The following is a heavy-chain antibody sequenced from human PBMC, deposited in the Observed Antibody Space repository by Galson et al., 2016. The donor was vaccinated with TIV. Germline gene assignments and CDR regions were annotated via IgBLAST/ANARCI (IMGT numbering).Heavy chain of an antibody. CDR3: AGVHLSYGMDV. J-gene: IGHJ6*02. Sequence: SLRLSCAASGFTFGSYGLHWVRQAPGKGLEWAAFISFDGSEKSYTDSVKGRFTISRDKSKNTLFLQMNSLRVEDTAVYYCAGVHLSYGMDVWGQGTTVTVSS. CDR1: GFTFGSYG. V-gene: IGHV3-30*10. CDR2: ISFDGSEK. D-gene: IGHD3-16*01.